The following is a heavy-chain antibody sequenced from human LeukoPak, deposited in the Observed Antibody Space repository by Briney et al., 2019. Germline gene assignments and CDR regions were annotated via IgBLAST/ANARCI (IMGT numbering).Heavy chain of an antibody. CDR3: ARVRPGGVSSSSDGLGY. CDR2: INPSGGST. CDR1: GYTFTSYY. J-gene: IGHJ4*02. Sequence: ASVKVSCKASGYTFTSYYMHWVRQAPGQGLEWMGIINPSGGSTSYAQKFQGRVTMTRDTSISTAYMELSRLRSDDTAVYYCARVRPGGVSSSSDGLGYWGQGTLVTVSS. V-gene: IGHV1-46*01. D-gene: IGHD6-6*01.